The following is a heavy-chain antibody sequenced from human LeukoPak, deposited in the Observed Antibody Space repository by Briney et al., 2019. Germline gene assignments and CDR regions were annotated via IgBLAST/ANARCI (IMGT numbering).Heavy chain of an antibody. D-gene: IGHD3-3*01. CDR3: ARELAYYDFWGGYPKYYFDY. CDR2: INHSGST. J-gene: IGHJ4*02. Sequence: TSSETLSLTCAVYGGSLSGYYWSWIRQPPGKGLEWIGEINHSGSTNYNPSLKSRVTISVDTSKNQFSLKLSSVTAANTAVYYCARELAYYDFWGGYPKYYFDYWGQGTLVTVSS. V-gene: IGHV4-34*01. CDR1: GGSLSGYY.